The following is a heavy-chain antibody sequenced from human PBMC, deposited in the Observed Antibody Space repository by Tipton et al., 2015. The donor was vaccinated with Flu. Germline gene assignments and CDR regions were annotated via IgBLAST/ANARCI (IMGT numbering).Heavy chain of an antibody. V-gene: IGHV3-11*01. CDR3: ARDRTNVLRYFEAGMDV. J-gene: IGHJ6*02. Sequence: SLRLSCAASGFTFDDYAMHWVRQAPGKGLEWVSFISSSGIPIYYADSVKGRFTISRDSAKNSLYLQMNSLRAEDTAVYYCARDRTNVLRYFEAGMDVWGQGTTVTVSS. CDR2: ISSSGIPI. D-gene: IGHD3-9*01. CDR1: GFTFDDYA.